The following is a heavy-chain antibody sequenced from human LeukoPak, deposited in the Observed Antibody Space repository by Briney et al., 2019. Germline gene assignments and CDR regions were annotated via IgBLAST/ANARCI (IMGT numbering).Heavy chain of an antibody. CDR1: GYTLTELS. Sequence: ASVKVSCKVSGYTLTELSMHWVRQAPGKGLEWMGGFDPEDGETIYAQKFQGRVTMTEDTSTDTAYMELSSLRSEDTAVYYCATSPHYDSSGYYSGINWFDPWGQGTLVTVSS. CDR3: ATSPHYDSSGYYSGINWFDP. V-gene: IGHV1-24*01. D-gene: IGHD3-22*01. J-gene: IGHJ5*02. CDR2: FDPEDGET.